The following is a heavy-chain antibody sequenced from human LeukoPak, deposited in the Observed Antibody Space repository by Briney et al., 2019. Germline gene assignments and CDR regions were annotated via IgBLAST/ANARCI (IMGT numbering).Heavy chain of an antibody. V-gene: IGHV4-34*01. CDR1: GGSFSGYY. CDR3: ARGRRYFDWLLRGYYFDY. J-gene: IGHJ4*02. Sequence: SETLSLNCAVYGGSFSGYYWSWIRQPPGKGLEWIGEINHSGSTNYNPSLNSQVIISVDTSKNQFSLKLSSVTAADTAVYYCARGRRYFDWLLRGYYFDYGGQGTLVTVSS. CDR2: INHSGST. D-gene: IGHD3-9*01.